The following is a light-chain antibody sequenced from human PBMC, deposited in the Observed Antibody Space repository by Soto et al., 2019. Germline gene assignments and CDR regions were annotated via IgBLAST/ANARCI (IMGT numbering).Light chain of an antibody. CDR3: SSYTTSSTLYV. CDR1: SSDVGGYNY. CDR2: DVT. J-gene: IGLJ1*01. Sequence: QSVLTQPASVSGSPGQSITISCTGTSSDVGGYNYVSWYQQYPGKAPKYIIYDVTNRPSGVSYRFSGSKSGNTASLTISGLQAEDEADYYCSSYTTSSTLYVFGTGTKVTVL. V-gene: IGLV2-14*01.